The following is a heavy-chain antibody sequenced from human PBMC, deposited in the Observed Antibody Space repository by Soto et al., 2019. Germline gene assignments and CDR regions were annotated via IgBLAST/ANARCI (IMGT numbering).Heavy chain of an antibody. V-gene: IGHV4-39*01. CDR1: GGSISSSSYY. D-gene: IGHD5-12*01. CDR2: FYYSGST. CDR3: ARISVASRYMDV. Sequence: SXTLSLTCTVSGGSISSSSYYCGWILQSPGKGLEWIGSFYYSGSTYYSPSLKSRVTISGDTSKKQISLRLSSVTAADTAVYYCARISVASRYMDVWGKGTTVTVSS. J-gene: IGHJ6*03.